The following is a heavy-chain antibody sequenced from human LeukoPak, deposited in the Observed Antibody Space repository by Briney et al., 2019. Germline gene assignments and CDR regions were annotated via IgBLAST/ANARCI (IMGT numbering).Heavy chain of an antibody. CDR1: GGSISSSSYY. Sequence: PSETLSLTCTVSGGSISSSSYYWGWIRQPPGKGLEWIGSIYYSGSTYYNPSLKSRVTISVDTSKNQFSLKLSSVTAADTAVYYCARDLYYYDSSGYTHEPDFDYWGQGTLVTVSS. D-gene: IGHD3-22*01. CDR3: ARDLYYYDSSGYTHEPDFDY. J-gene: IGHJ4*02. CDR2: IYYSGST. V-gene: IGHV4-39*07.